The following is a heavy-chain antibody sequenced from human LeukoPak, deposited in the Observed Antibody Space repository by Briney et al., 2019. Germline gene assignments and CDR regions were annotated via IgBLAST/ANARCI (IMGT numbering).Heavy chain of an antibody. V-gene: IGHV1-69*05. J-gene: IGHJ5*02. CDR3: ARDYGDYGNWSDP. Sequence: SVKVSCKASGGTFSSYAISWVRQAPGQGLEWMGRIIPIFGTANYAQKFQGRVTITTDESTSTAYMELSSLRSEDTAVYYCARDYGDYGNWSDPWGQGTLVTVSS. D-gene: IGHD4-17*01. CDR1: GGTFSSYA. CDR2: IIPIFGTA.